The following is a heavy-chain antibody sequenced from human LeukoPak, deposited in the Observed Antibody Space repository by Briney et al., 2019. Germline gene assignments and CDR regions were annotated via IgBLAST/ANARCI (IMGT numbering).Heavy chain of an antibody. CDR1: GFTFSSYA. D-gene: IGHD6-13*01. CDR2: ISYDGSNK. CDR3: ARSPGIAAAGTVNWNDGYDY. V-gene: IGHV3-30*04. J-gene: IGHJ4*02. Sequence: GGSLRLSCAASGFTFSSYAMHWVRQAPGKGLEWVAVISYDGSNKYYADSVKGRFTISRDSSKNTLYLQMNSLRAEDTAVYYCARSPGIAAAGTVNWNDGYDYWGQGTLVTVSS.